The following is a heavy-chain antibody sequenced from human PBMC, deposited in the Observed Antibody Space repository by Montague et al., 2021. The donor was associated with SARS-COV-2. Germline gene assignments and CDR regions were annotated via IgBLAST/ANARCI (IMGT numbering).Heavy chain of an antibody. V-gene: IGHV4-4*07. CDR1: GGSISNYY. J-gene: IGHJ4*02. CDR2: IYSSGST. D-gene: IGHD2-15*01. Sequence: SETLSLTCTVSGGSISNYYWSWIRQPAGKGLEWIGRIYSSGSTNYNPSLKSRISMSVDTSKNQFSLKLSSVTAADTAIYYCARDYSHCSGGSCVFDYWGQRTLVTVSS. CDR3: ARDYSHCSGGSCVFDY.